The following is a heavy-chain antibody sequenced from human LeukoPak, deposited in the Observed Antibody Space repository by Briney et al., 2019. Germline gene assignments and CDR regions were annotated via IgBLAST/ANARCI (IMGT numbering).Heavy chain of an antibody. J-gene: IGHJ4*02. V-gene: IGHV3-66*01. CDR1: GFTVSSNY. CDR3: ARDRGGSSWPKGAFDY. D-gene: IGHD6-13*01. Sequence: GGSLRLSCAASGFTVSSNYMSWVRQAPGKGLEWVSVIYSGGSTYFADSVKGRFTISRDNSKNTLYLQMSSLRVEDTAVYYCARDRGGSSWPKGAFDYWGQGTLVPVSS. CDR2: IYSGGST.